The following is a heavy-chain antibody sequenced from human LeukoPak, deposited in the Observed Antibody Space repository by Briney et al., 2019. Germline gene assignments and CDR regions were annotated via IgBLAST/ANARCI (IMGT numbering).Heavy chain of an antibody. CDR2: IFHSGST. V-gene: IGHV4-31*03. CDR3: ARDQNPSGSGSPLADAFDV. CDR1: GGSISSGGYY. Sequence: PSETLSLTCTVSGGSISSGGYYWSWIRQHPGKGLEWIGEIFHSGSTNYNPSLKSRVTISVDKSNNQFSLNLTSVTAADTAVYYCARDQNPSGSGSPLADAFDVWGQGAKVTVSS. D-gene: IGHD6-19*01. J-gene: IGHJ3*01.